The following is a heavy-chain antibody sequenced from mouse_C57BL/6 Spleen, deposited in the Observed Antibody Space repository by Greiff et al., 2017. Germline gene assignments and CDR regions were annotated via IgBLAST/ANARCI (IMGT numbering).Heavy chain of an antibody. J-gene: IGHJ3*01. Sequence: QVQLQQSGPELVKPGASVKISCKASGYAFSSSWMNWVKQRPGKGLEWIGRIYPGDGDTNYNGKFKGKATLTADKSSSTAYMQLSSLTSEDSAVXFCASHDGPYGGFAYWGQGTLVTVSA. CDR1: GYAFSSSW. CDR2: IYPGDGDT. CDR3: ASHDGPYGGFAY. V-gene: IGHV1-82*01. D-gene: IGHD2-3*01.